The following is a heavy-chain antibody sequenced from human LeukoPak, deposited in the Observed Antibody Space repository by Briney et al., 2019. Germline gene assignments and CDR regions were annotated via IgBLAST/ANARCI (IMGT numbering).Heavy chain of an antibody. CDR3: ARGYYDRSGSSNPFDS. CDR1: GDPISSSY. Sequence: KPSETLSLTCTVSGDPISSSYWSWIRQPPGKRLEWVGYVHYTGKTNYNPSLNNRATISVDMSKNQFSLTLTSVTLADTAVYYCARGYYDRSGSSNPFDSWGQGTLVTVSA. CDR2: VHYTGKT. J-gene: IGHJ4*02. D-gene: IGHD3-22*01. V-gene: IGHV4-59*01.